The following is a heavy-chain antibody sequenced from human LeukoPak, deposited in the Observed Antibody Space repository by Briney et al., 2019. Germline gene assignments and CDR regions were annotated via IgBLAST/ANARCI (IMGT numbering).Heavy chain of an antibody. CDR1: GYTFTGYD. CDR2: INPNSGST. Sequence: ASVKVSCKASGYTFTGYDMHWVRQAPGQGLEWMGWINPNSGSTNYAQKFQGRVTMTRDTSISTAYMELSRLRSDDTAVCYCASLYDVLTGSLGAFDIWGKGTMVTVSS. D-gene: IGHD3-9*01. CDR3: ASLYDVLTGSLGAFDI. J-gene: IGHJ3*02. V-gene: IGHV1-2*02.